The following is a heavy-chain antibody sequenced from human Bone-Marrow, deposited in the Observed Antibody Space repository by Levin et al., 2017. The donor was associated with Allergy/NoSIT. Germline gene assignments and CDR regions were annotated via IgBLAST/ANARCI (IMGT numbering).Heavy chain of an antibody. D-gene: IGHD6-6*01. CDR3: ARGGGSSSSSQDLDF. V-gene: IGHV4-59*01. CDR1: GASISRNY. CDR2: IYYSGGT. J-gene: IGHJ4*02. Sequence: ASETLSLTCTVSGASISRNYWNWIRQPPGKGLEWIGYIYYSGGTNYNPSLKSRVTISADTSKNQFSLELTSVTAADTAVYYCARGGGSSSSSQDLDFWGPGSLVTVSS.